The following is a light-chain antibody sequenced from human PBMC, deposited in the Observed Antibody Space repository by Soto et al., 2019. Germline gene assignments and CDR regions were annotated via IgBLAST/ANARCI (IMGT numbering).Light chain of an antibody. CDR3: QQHGSSPWM. CDR2: GAS. V-gene: IGKV3-20*01. CDR1: QSVSSSY. J-gene: IGKJ1*01. Sequence: EIVLTQSPGTLSLSPGERATLSCRASQSVSSSYLAWYQQKPGQAPRLLIYGASSRATGIPARFSGSGSGTEFTLIISRLEPEDFAVYYCQQHGSSPWMFGQGTKVDIK.